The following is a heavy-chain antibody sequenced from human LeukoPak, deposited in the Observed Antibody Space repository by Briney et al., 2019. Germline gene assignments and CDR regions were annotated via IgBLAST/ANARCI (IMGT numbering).Heavy chain of an antibody. D-gene: IGHD4/OR15-4a*01. CDR1: GFAFSGYS. J-gene: IGHJ6*02. CDR3: ARDGARGYDMDV. CDR2: IAWDTITI. V-gene: IGHV3-48*02. Sequence: GGSLRLSCVASGFAFSGYSMNWVRQAPGKGLEWVSYIAWDTITIYYADSVKGRSTISRDNAKNSPYLHLNSLRDDDTAVYYCARDGARGYDMDVWGQGTTVTVSS.